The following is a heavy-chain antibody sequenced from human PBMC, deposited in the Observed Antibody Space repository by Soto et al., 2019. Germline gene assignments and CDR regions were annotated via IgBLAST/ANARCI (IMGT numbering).Heavy chain of an antibody. CDR2: IYYSGST. J-gene: IGHJ5*02. Sequence: SETLSLTCTVSGGSISSGGYYWSWIRQHPGKGLEWIGYIYYSGSTYYNPSLKSRVTISVDTSKNQFSLKLSSVTAADTAVYYCARGYCSGGSCYSGRRFPNWFDPWGQGTLLTVSS. D-gene: IGHD2-15*01. CDR1: GGSISSGGYY. CDR3: ARGYCSGGSCYSGRRFPNWFDP. V-gene: IGHV4-31*03.